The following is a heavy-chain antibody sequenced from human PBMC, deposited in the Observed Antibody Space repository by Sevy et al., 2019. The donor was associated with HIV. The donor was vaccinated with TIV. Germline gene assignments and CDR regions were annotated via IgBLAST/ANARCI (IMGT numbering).Heavy chain of an antibody. D-gene: IGHD6-6*01. V-gene: IGHV3-30*02. Sequence: GGSLRLSCAASGFTFNVYGMHWVRQAPGKGLQWVAFTRYDGSTKYYADSVKGRFTISRDNSKNTLYLQMNSLRVEDTAMYYCAKDLTERYSTSSGDFDYWGLGSLVTVSS. CDR1: GFTFNVYG. CDR3: AKDLTERYSTSSGDFDY. CDR2: TRYDGSTK. J-gene: IGHJ4*02.